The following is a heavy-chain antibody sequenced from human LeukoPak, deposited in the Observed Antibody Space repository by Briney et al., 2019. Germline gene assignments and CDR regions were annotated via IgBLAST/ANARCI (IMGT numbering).Heavy chain of an antibody. V-gene: IGHV4-59*01. J-gene: IGHJ4*02. CDR3: ARQSISGSSLSYFDY. D-gene: IGHD3-22*01. Sequence: SSETLSLTCTVSGGSISSYYWSWIRQPPGKGLEWIGNIYDSGSTDYNPSLKSRVTISVDTSKNRCSLKLSSVTAADTAVYYCARQSISGSSLSYFDYWGQGTLVNVSS. CDR2: IYDSGST. CDR1: GGSISSYY.